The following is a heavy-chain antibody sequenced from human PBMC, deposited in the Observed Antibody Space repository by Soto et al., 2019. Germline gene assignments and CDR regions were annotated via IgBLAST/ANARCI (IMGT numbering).Heavy chain of an antibody. D-gene: IGHD3-10*01. V-gene: IGHV4-34*01. J-gene: IGHJ6*02. CDR2: INHSGST. CDR3: MSRGRGVTIGSVYGMAV. CDR1: GGSFSVYY. Sequence: PSETLSLTCAVYGGSFSVYYWSWIRQPPGKGLEWIGEINHSGSTNYNPSLKSRVTISVDTSKNQFSLKLSSVTAADTAVYYCMSRGRGVTIGSVYGMAVWGQGTTVTVSS.